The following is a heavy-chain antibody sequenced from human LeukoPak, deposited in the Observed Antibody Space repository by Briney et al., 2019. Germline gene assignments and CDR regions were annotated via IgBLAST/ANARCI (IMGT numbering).Heavy chain of an antibody. J-gene: IGHJ4*02. D-gene: IGHD6-13*01. CDR3: ASGIAAAGTVSFDY. CDR1: GFTFSSYG. V-gene: IGHV3-33*01. Sequence: GGSLRLSCAASGFTFSSYGMHWVRQAPGKGLEWVAVIWYDGSNKYYADSVKGRFTISRDNSKNTLYLQMNSLRAEDTAVYYCASGIAAAGTVSFDYWGQGTLVTVSS. CDR2: IWYDGSNK.